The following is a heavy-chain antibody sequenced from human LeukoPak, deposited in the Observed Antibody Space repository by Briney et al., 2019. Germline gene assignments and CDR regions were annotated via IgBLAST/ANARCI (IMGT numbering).Heavy chain of an antibody. CDR1: GDSISSSSYY. Sequence: KPSETLSLTCTVSGDSISSSSYYWGWIRQPPGKGLEWIGNIYYSGSTYYNPSLKSRVTISVDTSKNQFSLKLSSVTAADTAVYYCARGWTTVYLTLNWFDPWGQGTLVTVSS. D-gene: IGHD4-17*01. CDR2: IYYSGST. V-gene: IGHV4-39*07. J-gene: IGHJ5*02. CDR3: ARGWTTVYLTLNWFDP.